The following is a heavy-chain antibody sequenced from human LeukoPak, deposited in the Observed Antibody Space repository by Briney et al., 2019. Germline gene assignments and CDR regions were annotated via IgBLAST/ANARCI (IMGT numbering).Heavy chain of an antibody. V-gene: IGHV1-24*01. J-gene: IGHJ4*02. D-gene: IGHD5-18*01. CDR3: ATSGYSYDDFDY. Sequence: ASVKVSCKVSGYTLTELSMHWVRQAPGKGLEWMGSFDSEDGETIYAQKFQGRVTMTEDTSTDTAYMELSSLTSEDTAVYYCATSGYSYDDFDYWGQGTLVTVSS. CDR2: FDSEDGET. CDR1: GYTLTELS.